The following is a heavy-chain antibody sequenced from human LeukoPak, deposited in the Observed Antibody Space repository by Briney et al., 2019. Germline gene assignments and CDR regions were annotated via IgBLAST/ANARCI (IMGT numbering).Heavy chain of an antibody. CDR3: ARVPRSYYYYYYMDV. Sequence: WIRQAPGKGLEWVAVISYDGSNKYYADSVKGRFTISRDNSKNTLYLEMNSLRAEDTAVYYCARVPRSYYYYYYMDVWGKGTTVTVSS. CDR2: ISYDGSNK. J-gene: IGHJ6*03. V-gene: IGHV3-30-3*01.